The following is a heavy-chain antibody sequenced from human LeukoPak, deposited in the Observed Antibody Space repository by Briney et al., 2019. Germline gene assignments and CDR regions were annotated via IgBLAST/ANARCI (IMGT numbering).Heavy chain of an antibody. D-gene: IGHD6-19*01. CDR3: ARPQEQWLVLAFDI. CDR2: INSDGIIT. V-gene: IGHV3-74*01. Sequence: GGSLRLSCAASGFTFSNYWMHWVRQAPGKGLVWVSRINSDGIITNYADSVQGRFTISRDNAKNTLYLQMNGLRAEDTAVYYCARPQEQWLVLAFDIWGQGTMVTVSS. J-gene: IGHJ3*02. CDR1: GFTFSNYW.